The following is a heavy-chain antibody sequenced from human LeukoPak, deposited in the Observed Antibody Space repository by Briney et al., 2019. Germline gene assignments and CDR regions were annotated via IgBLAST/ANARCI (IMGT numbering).Heavy chain of an antibody. CDR1: GGSMSSTDHF. V-gene: IGHV4-39*01. D-gene: IGHD3-10*01. CDR3: ARQGVVPNKAGWYVDL. CDR2: FYYTGTI. Sequence: PSETLSLTCIVSGGSMSSTDHFWGWIRQPPGKGLEWIGSFYYTGTIFYSPSLESRGTISIDTSKNQFSLKIRSVTAADTAVYYCARQGVVPNKAGWYVDLWGRGALVTVSS. J-gene: IGHJ2*01.